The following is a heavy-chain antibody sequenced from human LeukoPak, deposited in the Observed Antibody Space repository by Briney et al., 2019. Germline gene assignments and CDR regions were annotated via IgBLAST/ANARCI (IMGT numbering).Heavy chain of an antibody. CDR3: ARALPGAFDI. Sequence: SETLSLTCTVSGGSISSSSYYWGWIRQPPGKGLGWIGSIYYSGSTYYNPSLKSRVTISVDTSKNQFSLKLSSVTAADTAVYYCARALPGAFDIWGQGTMVTVSS. V-gene: IGHV4-39*01. CDR2: IYYSGST. CDR1: GGSISSSSYY. D-gene: IGHD3-10*01. J-gene: IGHJ3*02.